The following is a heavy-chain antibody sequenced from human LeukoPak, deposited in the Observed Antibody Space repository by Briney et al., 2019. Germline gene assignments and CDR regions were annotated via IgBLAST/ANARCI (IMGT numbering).Heavy chain of an antibody. CDR2: ISSSGSTI. V-gene: IGHV3-11*01. Sequence: GGSLRFSCAASGFTFSDYYMSWIRQAPGKGLEWVSYISSSGSTIYYADSVKGRFTISRDNAKNSLYLQMNSLRAEDTAVYYCASLGPARYSISAFDIWGQGTMVTVSS. CDR1: GFTFSDYY. J-gene: IGHJ3*02. CDR3: ASLGPARYSISAFDI. D-gene: IGHD1-1*01.